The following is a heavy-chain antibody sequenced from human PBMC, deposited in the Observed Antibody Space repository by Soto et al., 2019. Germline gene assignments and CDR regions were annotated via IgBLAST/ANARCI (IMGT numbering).Heavy chain of an antibody. D-gene: IGHD3-3*01. J-gene: IGHJ5*02. CDR1: GYTFTSYG. CDR3: ARAGYDFWSGYGWFDP. Sequence: GASVKVSCKASGYTFTSYGISWVRQAPGQGLEWMGWISAYNGNTNYAQKLQGRVTMTTDTSTSTAYMELRSLRSEDTAVYYCARAGYDFWSGYGWFDPWGQGTLITVYS. CDR2: ISAYNGNT. V-gene: IGHV1-18*01.